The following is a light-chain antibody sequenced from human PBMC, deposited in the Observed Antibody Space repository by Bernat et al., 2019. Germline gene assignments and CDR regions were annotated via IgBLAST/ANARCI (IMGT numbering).Light chain of an antibody. Sequence: SSELTQDPAVSVALGQTVRITCQGDSLRNDYASWYQQKTGQAPVLVIYAKNNRPSGIPDRFSGSSSGNTASLTITGAQAEDEADYYCNSRDSSGNHVVFGGGTKLTVL. CDR3: NSRDSSGNHVV. CDR1: SLRNDY. CDR2: AKN. J-gene: IGLJ2*01. V-gene: IGLV3-19*01.